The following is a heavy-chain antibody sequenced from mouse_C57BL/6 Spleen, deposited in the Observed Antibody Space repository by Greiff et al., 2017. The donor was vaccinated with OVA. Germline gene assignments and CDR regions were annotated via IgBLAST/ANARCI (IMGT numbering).Heavy chain of an antibody. CDR3: ARDYGSSPYYFDY. CDR1: GYAFSSSW. D-gene: IGHD1-1*01. V-gene: IGHV1-82*01. J-gene: IGHJ2*01. CDR2: IYPGDGDT. Sequence: VMLVESGPELVKPGASVKISCKASGYAFSSSWMNWVKQRPGKGLEWIGRIYPGDGDTNYNGKFKGKATLTADKSSSTAYMQLSSLTSEDSAVYFCARDYGSSPYYFDYWGQGTTLTVSS.